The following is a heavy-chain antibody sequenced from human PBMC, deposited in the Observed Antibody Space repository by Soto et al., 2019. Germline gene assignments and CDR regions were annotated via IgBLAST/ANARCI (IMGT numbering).Heavy chain of an antibody. CDR3: ARDTGITGTTFDY. J-gene: IGHJ4*02. V-gene: IGHV3-21*01. CDR2: ISSSSSYI. CDR1: GFTFSSYS. Sequence: GGSLRLSCAASGFTFSSYSMNWVRQAPGKGLEWVSSISSSSSYIYYADSVKGRFTISRDNAKNSLYLQMNSLRAEDTAVYYCARDTGITGTTFDYWGQGTLVTVSS. D-gene: IGHD1-20*01.